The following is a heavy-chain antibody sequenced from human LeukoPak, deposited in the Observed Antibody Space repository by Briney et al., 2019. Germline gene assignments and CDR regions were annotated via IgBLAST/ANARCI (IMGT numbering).Heavy chain of an antibody. CDR2: IRYDGTNE. CDR1: GFTFSTYG. J-gene: IGHJ4*02. V-gene: IGHV3-30*02. Sequence: GGSLRLSCAASGFTFSTYGMHWVRQAPGKGLEWVAFIRYDGTNEYYADSVKGRFTISRDNSKNTLYLQMNSLRAEDTVVYYCATKKGHYFDSWGQGTLVTVSS. CDR3: ATKKGHYFDS.